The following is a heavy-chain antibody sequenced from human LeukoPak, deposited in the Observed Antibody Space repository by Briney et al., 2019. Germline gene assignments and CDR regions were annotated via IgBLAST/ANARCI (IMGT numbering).Heavy chain of an antibody. J-gene: IGHJ4*02. V-gene: IGHV3-73*01. Sequence: GGSLKLSCAASGFTFSGSAMHWVRQASGKGLEWVGRIRSKANSYATAYAASVKGRFTISRDDSKSTAYLQMNSLKTEDTAVYYCTRPPSRPYCSSTSCYSDDYWGQGTLVTVSS. D-gene: IGHD2-2*01. CDR3: TRPPSRPYCSSTSCYSDDY. CDR2: IRSKANSYAT. CDR1: GFTFSGSA.